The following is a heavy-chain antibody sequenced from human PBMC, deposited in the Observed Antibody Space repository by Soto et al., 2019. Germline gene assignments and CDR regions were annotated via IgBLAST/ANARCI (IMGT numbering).Heavy chain of an antibody. J-gene: IGHJ4*02. CDR1: GFNFSSYA. Sequence: EVQLLESGGGLVEPVESLRLSCAASGFNFSSYAMSWVRQAPGKGLEWVSVISGSDDSTYYADSVKGRFTISRDNSKNTLYLQMNSLRAEDTAVYYCAKRSSSSTFDYWGQGTLVTVSS. CDR3: AKRSSSSTFDY. D-gene: IGHD6-6*01. V-gene: IGHV3-23*01. CDR2: ISGSDDST.